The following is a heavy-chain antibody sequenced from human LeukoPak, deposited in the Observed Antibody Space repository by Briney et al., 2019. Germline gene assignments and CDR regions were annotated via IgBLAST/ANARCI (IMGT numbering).Heavy chain of an antibody. CDR3: ARYCSSTKCPFDY. CDR2: IHHSGNT. Sequence: SETLSLTCTVSGGSISSGVYFWSWIRQHPGKGLKWIGYIHHSGNTYYNPSLKSRVTISLDTSKNQFSLRLSAVTAADTAVYYCARYCSSTKCPFDYWGQGTLVTVSS. CDR1: GGSISSGVYF. D-gene: IGHD2-2*01. V-gene: IGHV4-31*03. J-gene: IGHJ4*02.